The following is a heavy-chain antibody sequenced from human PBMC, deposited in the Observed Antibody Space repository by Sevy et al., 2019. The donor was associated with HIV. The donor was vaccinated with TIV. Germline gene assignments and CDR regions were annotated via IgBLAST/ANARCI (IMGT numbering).Heavy chain of an antibody. CDR2: LSFGCGEI. CDR3: AREGCTKPHDY. J-gene: IGHJ4*02. V-gene: IGHV3-23*01. D-gene: IGHD2-8*01. CDR1: GFTFNIYS. Sequence: GGSLRLSCAASGFTFNIYSMSWVRQTPGKGLEWVATLSFGCGEINHADSVKGRFTMSRDDSKNAVYLQMNNLRVEDTAIYYCAREGCTKPHDYWGQGTLVTVSS.